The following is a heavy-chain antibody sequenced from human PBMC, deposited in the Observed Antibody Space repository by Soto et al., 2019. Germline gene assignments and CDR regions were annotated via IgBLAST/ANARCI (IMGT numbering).Heavy chain of an antibody. D-gene: IGHD3-16*02. CDR1: GFTFSNYW. V-gene: IGHV3-7*01. Sequence: EVQLVESGGGLVQPGGSLRLSCAASGFTFSNYWMSWVRQAPGKGLEWVANIKQDGSEEYYVDSVEGRFTISRDNAKNSLYLQMNSLRAEDTVVYYCARHTVYYDYIWGCYRYSHPDYWGEGTLVTVSS. J-gene: IGHJ4*02. CDR2: IKQDGSEE. CDR3: ARHTVYYDYIWGCYRYSHPDY.